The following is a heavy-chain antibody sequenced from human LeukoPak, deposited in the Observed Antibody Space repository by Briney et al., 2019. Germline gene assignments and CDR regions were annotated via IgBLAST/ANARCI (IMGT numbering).Heavy chain of an antibody. CDR2: IIPIFGTA. Sequence: SVKAYSQLSGGTFTSYAMSFVRQAPGQGLEWMGGIIPIFGTANYAQKFQGRVTITADESTGTAYMELSSLRSEDTAVYYWARAIVTMVRGVIRVGWFDPWGQGTLVTVSS. CDR1: GGTFTSYA. J-gene: IGHJ5*02. CDR3: ARAIVTMVRGVIRVGWFDP. V-gene: IGHV1-69*13. D-gene: IGHD3-10*01.